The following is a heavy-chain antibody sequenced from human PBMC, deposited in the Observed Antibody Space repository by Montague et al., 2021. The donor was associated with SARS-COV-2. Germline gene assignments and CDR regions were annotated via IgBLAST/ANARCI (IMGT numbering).Heavy chain of an antibody. CDR3: ARVGGNHYRYFDY. D-gene: IGHD1-26*01. V-gene: IGHV4-61*02. J-gene: IGHJ4*02. Sequence: TLSLTCTVSGDSVSSEIYSWSWIRPPAGKGLEWIRRIYTSGSTNYNPSLRSRVPISVDTSKNQFSLRLSSVTAADTAVYYCARVGGNHYRYFDYWGQGTLVTVSS. CDR1: GDSVSSEIYS. CDR2: IYTSGST.